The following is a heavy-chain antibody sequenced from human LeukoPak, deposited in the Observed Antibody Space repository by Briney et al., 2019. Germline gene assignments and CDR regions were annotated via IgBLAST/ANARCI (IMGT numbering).Heavy chain of an antibody. V-gene: IGHV3-23*01. CDR3: AKGEDYYDSSGYYR. Sequence: PGGSLRLSCAASGFTFSSYAMSWVRQAPGKGLEWVSAISGSGGSTYYADSVKGRFTISRDNSKNTLYLQMNSLRAEDTAVYYCAKGEDYYDSSGYYRWGQGTLVTASS. D-gene: IGHD3-22*01. J-gene: IGHJ4*02. CDR1: GFTFSSYA. CDR2: ISGSGGST.